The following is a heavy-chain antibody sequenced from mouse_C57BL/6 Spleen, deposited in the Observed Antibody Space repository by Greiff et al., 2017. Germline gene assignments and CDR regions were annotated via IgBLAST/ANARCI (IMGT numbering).Heavy chain of an antibody. J-gene: IGHJ2*01. CDR2: ISDGGSYT. CDR1: GFTFSSYA. Sequence: EVQGVESGGGLVKPGGSLKLSCAASGFTFSSYAMSWVRQTPEKRLEWVATISDGGSYTYYPDNVKGRFTISRDNAKNNLYLQMSHLKSEDTAMYYCAREGEDFDYWGQGTTLTVSS. V-gene: IGHV5-4*01. CDR3: AREGEDFDY.